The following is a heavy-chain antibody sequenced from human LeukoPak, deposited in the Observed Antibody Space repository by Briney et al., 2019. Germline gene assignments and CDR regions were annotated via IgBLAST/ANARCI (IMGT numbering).Heavy chain of an antibody. V-gene: IGHV4-4*07. D-gene: IGHD6-13*01. J-gene: IGHJ6*02. CDR2: IYSSGST. Sequence: PSETLSLTCTVSGGSISNYYWSWIRQPAGKGLEWIGRIYSSGSTNYNPSLKSRVTMSIDTSKNQFSLKLTSVTAADTALYYCARDAHYSSSWYYYGKDVWGQGTTVTVSS. CDR3: ARDAHYSSSWYYYGKDV. CDR1: GGSISNYY.